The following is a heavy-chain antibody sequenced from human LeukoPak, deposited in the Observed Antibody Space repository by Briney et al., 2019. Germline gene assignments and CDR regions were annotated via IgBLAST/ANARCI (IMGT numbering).Heavy chain of an antibody. Sequence: GGSLRLSCAVSRFTFSTYWMHWVRHAPGKGLVWVSCINSDGINRTYADSVKGRFTISRDNAKNTLYLQMNSLSAEDTAVYYCARGQKYYGMDVWGQGTTVTVSS. J-gene: IGHJ6*02. CDR3: ARGQKYYGMDV. V-gene: IGHV3-74*01. CDR1: RFTFSTYW. CDR2: INSDGINR.